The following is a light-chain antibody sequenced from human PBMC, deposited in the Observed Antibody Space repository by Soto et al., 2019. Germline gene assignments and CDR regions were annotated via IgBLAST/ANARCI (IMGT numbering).Light chain of an antibody. CDR2: GTS. V-gene: IGKV3-20*01. J-gene: IGKJ4*01. CDR3: QQYNNWPPLT. Sequence: EIVLTQSPGTLSLSPGERATLSCRASQSVSSKYLAWYQQKPGQAPRVLIYGTSIRASGVPERFSGGGSGTDFTLTISSLQSEDFAVYYCQQYNNWPPLTFGGGTKVEIK. CDR1: QSVSSKY.